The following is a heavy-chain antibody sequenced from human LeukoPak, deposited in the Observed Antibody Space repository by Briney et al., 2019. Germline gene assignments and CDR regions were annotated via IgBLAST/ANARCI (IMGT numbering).Heavy chain of an antibody. D-gene: IGHD4-17*01. CDR2: INHSGST. CDR3: ARVPTTVTAGPLDY. CDR1: GGSFSGYY. Sequence: PSETLSLTCAAYGGSFSGYYWSWIRQPPGKGLEWIGEINHSGSTNYNPSLKSRVTISVDTSKNQFSLKLSSVTAADTAVYYCARVPTTVTAGPLDYWGQGTLVTVSS. J-gene: IGHJ4*02. V-gene: IGHV4-34*01.